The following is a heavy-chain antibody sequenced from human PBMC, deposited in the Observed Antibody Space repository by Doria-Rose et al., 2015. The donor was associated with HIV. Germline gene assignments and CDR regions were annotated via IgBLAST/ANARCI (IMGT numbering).Heavy chain of an antibody. D-gene: IGHD6-13*01. CDR3: ARIKSSRWYHKYYFDF. CDR2: IFSDDER. V-gene: IGHV2-26*01. CDR1: GVSLSSPGMG. J-gene: IGHJ4*02. Sequence: QITLKESGPVLVKPTETLTLTCTVSGVSLSSPGMGVSWIRQPPGKALEWLANIFSDDERSYKTSLKSILTISRGTSKCQVVLTMTDMDPVDTATYYCARIKSSRWYHKYYFDFWGQGTLVIVSA.